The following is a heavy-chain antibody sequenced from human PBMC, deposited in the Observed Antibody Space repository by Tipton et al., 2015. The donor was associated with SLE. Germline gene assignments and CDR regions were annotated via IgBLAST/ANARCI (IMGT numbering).Heavy chain of an antibody. V-gene: IGHV3-23*03. J-gene: IGHJ3*02. CDR1: GFIFSSYW. CDR3: ARYGDSWPEAFDI. CDR2: IHKIGST. Sequence: SLRLSCAASGFIFSSYWMSWVRQAPGKGLEWVSLIHKIGSTYYADSVKGRFTISRDNSKNTLYLQMKSLRVDDTAVYYCARYGDSWPEAFDIWGRGTMVAVSS. D-gene: IGHD4-17*01.